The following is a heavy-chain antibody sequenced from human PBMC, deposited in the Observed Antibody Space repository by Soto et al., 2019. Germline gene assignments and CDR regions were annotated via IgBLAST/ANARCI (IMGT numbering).Heavy chain of an antibody. V-gene: IGHV3-9*01. CDR3: EKDTREGPYGNWFDP. Sequence: EVQLVESGGGLVQPGRSLRLSCAASGFTFNDHGMHWVRQAPGKGLEWVAGISWNSGNTGYVDSVKGRFTISRDNAKNSLYLQMNSLRVEDTAFYYCEKDTREGPYGNWFDPWGQGTLVTVSS. J-gene: IGHJ5*02. D-gene: IGHD4-17*01. CDR2: ISWNSGNT. CDR1: GFTFNDHG.